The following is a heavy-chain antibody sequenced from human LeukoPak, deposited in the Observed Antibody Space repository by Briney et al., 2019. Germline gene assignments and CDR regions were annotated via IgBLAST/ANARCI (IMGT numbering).Heavy chain of an antibody. J-gene: IGHJ4*02. CDR3: ARGAKMSGYDVHYFDY. CDR1: GFTFSNYS. Sequence: GGSLRLSCAVSGFTFSNYSINWVRQAPGKGLEWVSCISTSSSTIYYADSVKGRFTISRDNAKNSLSLQMNSLRAEDTAVYYCARGAKMSGYDVHYFDYWGQGTLVTVSS. D-gene: IGHD5-12*01. V-gene: IGHV3-48*01. CDR2: ISTSSSTI.